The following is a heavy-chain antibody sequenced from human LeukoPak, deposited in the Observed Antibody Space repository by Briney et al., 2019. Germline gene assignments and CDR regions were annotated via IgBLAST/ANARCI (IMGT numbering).Heavy chain of an antibody. CDR2: IKSKTDGGTT. Sequence: GGSLRLSCAASGFTFSNAWMSWVRQAPGKGLEWVGRIKSKTDGGTTDYAAPVKGRFTISRDDSKNTLYLQMNSLKTEDTAVYYCTTEDVEYSSSSGEYYFDYWGQGTLVTVSS. D-gene: IGHD6-6*01. CDR1: GFTFSNAW. CDR3: TTEDVEYSSSSGEYYFDY. J-gene: IGHJ4*02. V-gene: IGHV3-15*01.